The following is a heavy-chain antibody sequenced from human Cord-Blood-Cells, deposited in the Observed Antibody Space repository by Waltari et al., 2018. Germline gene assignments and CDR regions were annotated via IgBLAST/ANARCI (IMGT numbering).Heavy chain of an antibody. Sequence: QVQLVQSGSELKKPGASVKDSCKASGYTFPSYAMHWVRPAPGQGLEWMGWINTNTGNPTYAQGFTGRFVFSLDTSVSTAYLQISSLKAEDTAVYYCARDGDIVVVPAARKYGMDVWGQGTTVTVSS. D-gene: IGHD2-2*01. V-gene: IGHV7-4-1*02. CDR3: ARDGDIVVVPAARKYGMDV. CDR1: GYTFPSYA. CDR2: INTNTGNP. J-gene: IGHJ6*02.